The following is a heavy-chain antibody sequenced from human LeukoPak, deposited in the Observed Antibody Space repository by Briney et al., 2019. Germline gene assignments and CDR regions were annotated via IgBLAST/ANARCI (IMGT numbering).Heavy chain of an antibody. J-gene: IGHJ4*02. Sequence: GESLKISCKGSGYSFTNYWVGWVRQAPGKGLEYVSAISSNGGSTYYADSVKGRFTISRDNSKNTLYLQMSSLRAEDTAVYYCVKDRAVADQFDYWGQGTLVTVSS. D-gene: IGHD6-19*01. CDR2: ISSNGGST. CDR1: GYSFTNYW. CDR3: VKDRAVADQFDY. V-gene: IGHV3-64D*09.